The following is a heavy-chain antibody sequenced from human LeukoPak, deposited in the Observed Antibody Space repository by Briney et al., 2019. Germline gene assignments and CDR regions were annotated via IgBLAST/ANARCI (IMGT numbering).Heavy chain of an antibody. V-gene: IGHV4-4*09. D-gene: IGHD5-12*01. Sequence: SETLSLTCTVSGGSISSYYWSWIRQPPGKGLEWIGYIYTSGSTNYNPSLKSRVTISVDTSKNQFSLKLSSVTAADTAVYYCARQRGRPGPTPYSGYGLIDYWGQGTLVTVSS. CDR2: IYTSGST. CDR3: ARQRGRPGPTPYSGYGLIDY. CDR1: GGSISSYY. J-gene: IGHJ4*02.